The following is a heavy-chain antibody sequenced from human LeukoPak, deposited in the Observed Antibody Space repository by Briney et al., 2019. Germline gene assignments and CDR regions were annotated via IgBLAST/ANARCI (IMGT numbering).Heavy chain of an antibody. CDR3: ATLAARKAFDI. J-gene: IGHJ3*02. CDR1: GGTFSSYA. Sequence: AASVKVSCKASGGTFSSYAISWVRQAPGQGLEWMGVINPSGGSTSYAQKFQGRVTMTRDTSTSTVYMELSSLRSEDTAVYYCATLAARKAFDIWGQGTMVTVSS. CDR2: INPSGGST. D-gene: IGHD6-6*01. V-gene: IGHV1-46*01.